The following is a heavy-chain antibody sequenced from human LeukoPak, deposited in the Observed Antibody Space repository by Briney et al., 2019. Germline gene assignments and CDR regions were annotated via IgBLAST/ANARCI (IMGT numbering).Heavy chain of an antibody. J-gene: IGHJ4*02. V-gene: IGHV1-69*05. CDR1: GGTFSSYA. Sequence: SVKVSCKASGGTFSSYAISWVRQAPGQGLEWMGGIIPIFGTANYAQKFQGRVTITTDESTRTAYIELSSLRSEDTAVYYCARERRRYCSGGSCYIFDYWGQGTLVTVSS. CDR3: ARERRRYCSGGSCYIFDY. CDR2: IIPIFGTA. D-gene: IGHD2-15*01.